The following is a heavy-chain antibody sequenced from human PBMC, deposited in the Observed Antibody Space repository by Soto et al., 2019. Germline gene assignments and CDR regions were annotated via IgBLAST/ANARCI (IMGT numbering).Heavy chain of an antibody. V-gene: IGHV4-30-4*01. Sequence: QVQLLESGPGLVKPSQTLSLTCSVSGYSISTVDYFWAWVRQPPGQALEYIGYIYKSATTYYNPSFESRVAISIDTSKSQFSLNVTSLTAADTAVYFCARGRYCLTGRCFPNWFDSWGQGTLVTVSS. CDR1: GYSISTVDYF. D-gene: IGHD2-15*01. CDR3: ARGRYCLTGRCFPNWFDS. J-gene: IGHJ5*01. CDR2: IYKSATT.